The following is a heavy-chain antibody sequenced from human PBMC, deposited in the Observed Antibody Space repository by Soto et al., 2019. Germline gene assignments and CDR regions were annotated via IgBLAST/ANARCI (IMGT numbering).Heavy chain of an antibody. CDR1: GGSVSHYY. CDR3: ARDRSTYGGGGTGEVKENWFDP. V-gene: IGHV4-59*02. Sequence: SETLSLTCTVSGGSVSHYYWSWIRQSPGKGLEWIGYAYYSGSTDYNPSLKSRVTMSVDTSKNQVSLKLNSVTTADTAVYYCARDRSTYGGGGTGEVKENWFDPWGPGTLVTVSS. J-gene: IGHJ5*02. D-gene: IGHD2-8*01. CDR2: AYYSGST.